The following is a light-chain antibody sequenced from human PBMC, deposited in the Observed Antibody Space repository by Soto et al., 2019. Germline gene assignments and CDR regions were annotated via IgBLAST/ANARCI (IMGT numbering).Light chain of an antibody. J-gene: IGLJ2*01. CDR2: TFN. CDR3: AAWDDSLSAVV. CDR1: SSNIGRNT. V-gene: IGLV1-44*01. Sequence: QLVLTQPPSASGTPGQRVTISCSGSSSNIGRNTVNWYQQFPGTAPKLLIHTFNQRPSGVPDRFSGSKSGTSASLAISGLQSEDEADYYCAAWDDSLSAVVFGGGTKLTVL.